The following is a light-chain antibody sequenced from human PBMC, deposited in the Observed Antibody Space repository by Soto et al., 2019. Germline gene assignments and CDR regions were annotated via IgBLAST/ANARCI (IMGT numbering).Light chain of an antibody. CDR3: QQRSNWPVT. J-gene: IGKJ5*01. V-gene: IGKV3-11*01. Sequence: EIVLTQSPATLSLSPGERATLSCRASQSIGNYLGWYQQKPGQAPRLLIYDASSRATGIPARFSGSGSVTDFTLTISSLEPEDFAIYYCQQRSNWPVTFGLGTRLEIK. CDR2: DAS. CDR1: QSIGNY.